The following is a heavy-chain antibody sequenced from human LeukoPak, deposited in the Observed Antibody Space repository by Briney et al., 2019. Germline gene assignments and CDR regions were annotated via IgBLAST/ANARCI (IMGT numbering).Heavy chain of an antibody. CDR3: ERDSGGSGRAATQFAS. CDR1: GDSVSSNSAL. J-gene: IGHJ4*02. Sequence: SQTLSLTCGISGDSVSSNSALWNWLRQSPSRGLEWLGRTYYRSKWFADYAASVKGRIFINVDTSKNQFSLQLNSVTPEDTAVYSWERDSGGSGRAATQFASGGQGTLVTVSS. D-gene: IGHD6-19*01. CDR2: TYYRSKWFA. V-gene: IGHV6-1*01.